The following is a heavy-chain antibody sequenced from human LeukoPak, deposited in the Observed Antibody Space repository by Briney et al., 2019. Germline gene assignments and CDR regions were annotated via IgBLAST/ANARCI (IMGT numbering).Heavy chain of an antibody. CDR3: ARLEPSLRESTFDY. CDR2: ISAYNGNT. D-gene: IGHD5/OR15-5a*01. J-gene: IGHJ4*02. V-gene: IGHV1-18*01. Sequence: ASVKVSCKASGYTFTSYGISWVRQAPGQGLEWMGWISAYNGNTNYAQKFQGGVTMTSDTSTSTVYMDLSSLRSEDTAVYYCARLEPSLRESTFDYWGQGTLVTVSS. CDR1: GYTFTSYG.